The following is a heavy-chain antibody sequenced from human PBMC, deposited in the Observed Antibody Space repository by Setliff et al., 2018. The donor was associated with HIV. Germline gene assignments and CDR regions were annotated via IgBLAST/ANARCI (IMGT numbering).Heavy chain of an antibody. V-gene: IGHV4-61*02. CDR2: MHTSGST. CDR3: AREECTSWPRVHY. D-gene: IGHD6-13*01. CDR1: GGSISFGRYY. J-gene: IGHJ4*02. Sequence: SETLSLTCTVSGGSISFGRYYWSWIRQPAGKGLEWIGRMHTSGSTSYSPSLKSRVTISIDTSKNQFSLELTSLIAADTAVYYCAREECTSWPRVHYWGQGALVTVSS.